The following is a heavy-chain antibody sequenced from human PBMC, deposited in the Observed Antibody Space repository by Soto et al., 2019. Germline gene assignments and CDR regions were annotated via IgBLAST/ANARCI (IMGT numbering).Heavy chain of an antibody. CDR2: ISSSGSTI. J-gene: IGHJ4*02. D-gene: IGHD3-22*01. V-gene: IGHV3-48*03. Sequence: GGSLRLSCAASGFTFSSYEMNWVRQAPGKGLEWVSYISSSGSTIYYADSVKGRFTISRDNAKNSLYLQMNSLRAEDTAVYYCAREAMIFFFDYWGQGTLVTVSS. CDR1: GFTFSSYE. CDR3: AREAMIFFFDY.